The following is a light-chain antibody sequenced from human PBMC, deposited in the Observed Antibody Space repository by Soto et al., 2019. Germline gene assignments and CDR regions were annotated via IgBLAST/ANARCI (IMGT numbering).Light chain of an antibody. J-gene: IGLJ2*01. CDR1: SSDVSSYNR. V-gene: IGLV2-18*02. Sequence: QSVLTQPPSVSGSPGQSVTISCTGTSSDVSSYNRVSWYQQPPGTAPKLMIYEVSNRPSGVPDRFSGSKSGNTASLTISGLQAEDEADYYCSSYASSRILLFGGGTKLTVL. CDR2: EVS. CDR3: SSYASSRILL.